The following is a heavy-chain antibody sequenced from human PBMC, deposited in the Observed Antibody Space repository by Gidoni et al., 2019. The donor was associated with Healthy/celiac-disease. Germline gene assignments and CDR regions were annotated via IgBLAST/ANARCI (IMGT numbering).Heavy chain of an antibody. CDR1: GGSISSSSYY. Sequence: QLQLQESGPGLVKPSETLSLTCTVSGGSISSSSYYWGWIRQPPGKGLELIGSIYYSGSTYYNPSLKSRVTISVDTSKNQFSLKLSSVTAADTAVYYCASLDYYDSSGYYYYGAFDIWGQGTMVTVSS. D-gene: IGHD3-22*01. CDR2: IYYSGST. CDR3: ASLDYYDSSGYYYYGAFDI. J-gene: IGHJ3*02. V-gene: IGHV4-39*01.